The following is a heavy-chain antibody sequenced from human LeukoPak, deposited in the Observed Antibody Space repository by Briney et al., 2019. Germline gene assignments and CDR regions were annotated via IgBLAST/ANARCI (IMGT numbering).Heavy chain of an antibody. CDR2: MNSDGSTT. J-gene: IGHJ3*01. V-gene: IGHV3-74*01. CDR3: ARDRGLPDAFDV. D-gene: IGHD2-15*01. CDR1: GFLFGPYW. Sequence: GGSLRLSCATSGFLFGPYWMHWVRQAPGKGLVWVSHMNSDGSTTVYADSVEGRFTISRDNAKNTLYLQMNSLRAEDSAVYYCARDRGLPDAFDVWGQGTMVTVSS.